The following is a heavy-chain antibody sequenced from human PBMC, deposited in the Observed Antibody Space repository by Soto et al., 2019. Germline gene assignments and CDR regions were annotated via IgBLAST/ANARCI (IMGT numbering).Heavy chain of an antibody. CDR1: GGSISSYY. J-gene: IGHJ6*02. CDR2: IYYSGST. D-gene: IGHD6-6*01. CDR3: ARGAAPTVTFYYYGMDV. Sequence: SGTLSLTCTVSGGSISSYYWSWIRQPPGKGLEWIGYIYYSGSTNYNPSLKSRVTISVDTSKNQFSLKLSSVTAADTAVYYCARGAAPTVTFYYYGMDVWGQGTTITVSS. V-gene: IGHV4-59*12.